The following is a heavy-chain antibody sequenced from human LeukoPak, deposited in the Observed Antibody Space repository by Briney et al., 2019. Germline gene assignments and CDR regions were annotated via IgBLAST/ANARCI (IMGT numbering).Heavy chain of an antibody. D-gene: IGHD6-13*01. CDR3: ARGGQQLVKGWFDP. J-gene: IGHJ5*02. CDR1: GASINDYY. Sequence: PSETLSLTCSVSGASINDYYWSWIRQPPGEGLQWIGYVSYSGTTNYSPSLKSRLSISVDMSENQFSLKLNSVTAADTAVYYCARGGQQLVKGWFDPWGQGTLVTVSS. CDR2: VSYSGTT. V-gene: IGHV4-59*01.